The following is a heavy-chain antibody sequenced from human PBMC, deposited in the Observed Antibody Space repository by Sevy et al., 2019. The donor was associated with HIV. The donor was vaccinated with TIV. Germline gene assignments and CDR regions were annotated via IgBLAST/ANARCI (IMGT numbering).Heavy chain of an antibody. CDR3: AREIPYYVSGYYSVDAFDV. Sequence: ASVKVSCKASGGSFSNFPVSWVRQAPGQGLEWMGMIISKFGTTDYAQKFQGRVTITADESTTTAYMELTSLRSEDTAVYYCAREIPYYVSGYYSVDAFDVWGQGTKVTVSS. CDR1: GGSFSNFP. D-gene: IGHD3-22*01. V-gene: IGHV1-69*13. J-gene: IGHJ3*01. CDR2: IISKFGTT.